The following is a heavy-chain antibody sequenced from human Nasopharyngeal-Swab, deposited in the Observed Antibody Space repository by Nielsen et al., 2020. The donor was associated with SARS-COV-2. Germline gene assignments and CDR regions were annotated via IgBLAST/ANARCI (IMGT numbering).Heavy chain of an antibody. V-gene: IGHV3-21*01. D-gene: IGHD4-17*01. CDR2: ISSSSSYI. CDR3: ARDRARDDYGDYVPPDY. J-gene: IGHJ4*02. CDR1: GFTFSSYS. Sequence: GGSLRLSCAASGFTFSSYSMNWVRQAPGKGLEWVSSISSSSSYIYYADSVKSRFTISRDNAKNSLYLQMNSLRAEDTAVYYCARDRARDDYGDYVPPDYWGQGTLVTVSS.